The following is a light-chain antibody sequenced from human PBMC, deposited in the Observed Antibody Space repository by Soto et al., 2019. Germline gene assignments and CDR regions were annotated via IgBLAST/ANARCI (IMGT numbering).Light chain of an antibody. V-gene: IGKV3-20*01. CDR1: QSVSSSY. CDR2: GAS. Sequence: EIVLTQSPGTLSLSPGERATLSCRASQSVSSSYLAWYQQKPGQAPRLLIYGASSRATGIPDRFSGSGSGTDFTLTISRLEPEDFAVYYGQKYGSSPRLTCGGGTKVEIK. J-gene: IGKJ4*01. CDR3: QKYGSSPRLT.